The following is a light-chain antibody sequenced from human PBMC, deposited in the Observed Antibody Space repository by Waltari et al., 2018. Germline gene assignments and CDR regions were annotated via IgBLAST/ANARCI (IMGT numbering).Light chain of an antibody. Sequence: SCRASQSISRDLAWYQQKPGQAPRLLIDAASSRATGIPDRFSGSGSGTDFSLTISRLEPEDFAVYFCQNHERLPAVFGQGTKVEIK. J-gene: IGKJ1*01. CDR3: QNHERLPAV. CDR2: AAS. V-gene: IGKV3-20*01. CDR1: QSISRD.